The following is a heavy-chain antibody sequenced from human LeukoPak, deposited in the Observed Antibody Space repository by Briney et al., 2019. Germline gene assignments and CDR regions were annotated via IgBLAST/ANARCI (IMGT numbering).Heavy chain of an antibody. CDR1: GFTFSNYP. CDR2: IKQEGSEK. Sequence: PGGSLRLSCAASGFTFSNYPMHWVRQAPGKGLEWVANIKQEGSEKYYVGSVKGRFTISRDDARNSLYLQMNSLRAEDTAVYFCARGFELDYWGQGTLVTVSS. J-gene: IGHJ4*02. V-gene: IGHV3-7*01. CDR3: ARGFELDY.